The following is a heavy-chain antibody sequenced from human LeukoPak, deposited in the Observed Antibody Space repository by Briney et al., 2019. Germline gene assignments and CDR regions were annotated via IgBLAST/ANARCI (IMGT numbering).Heavy chain of an antibody. V-gene: IGHV3-30-3*01. Sequence: GGSLRLSCAASGFTFSSYAMHWVRQAPGKGLEWVAVISYDGSNKYYADSVKGRFTISRDNSKNTRYLQMNSLRAEDTAVYYCAQITMIVPPSPPFDYWGQGTLVTVSS. J-gene: IGHJ4*02. CDR1: GFTFSSYA. CDR2: ISYDGSNK. D-gene: IGHD3-22*01. CDR3: AQITMIVPPSPPFDY.